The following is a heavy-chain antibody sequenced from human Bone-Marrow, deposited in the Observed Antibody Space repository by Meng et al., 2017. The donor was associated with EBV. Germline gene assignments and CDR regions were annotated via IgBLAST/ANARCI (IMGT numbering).Heavy chain of an antibody. V-gene: IGHV1-69*01. Sequence: QVQLVQSGAEVKKPWSSVKVSCKASGGTFSSYAISWVRQAPGQGLEWMGGIIPIFGTANYAQKFQGRVTITADESTSTAYMELSSLRSEDTAVYYCARDCSGSYNNWFDPWGQGTLVTVSS. CDR2: IIPIFGTA. D-gene: IGHD1-26*01. CDR3: ARDCSGSYNNWFDP. J-gene: IGHJ5*02. CDR1: GGTFSSYA.